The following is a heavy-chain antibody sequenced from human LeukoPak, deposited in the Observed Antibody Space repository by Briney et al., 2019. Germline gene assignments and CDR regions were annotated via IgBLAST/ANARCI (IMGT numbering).Heavy chain of an antibody. CDR3: ARAQGYSSGWYDGYFDY. Sequence: ASVKVSCKASGYTFTSYYMHWVRQAPGQGLEWMAIINPNGGSTSYAQKFQGRVTMTRDTSISTAYMELSRLRSDDTAVYYCARAQGYSSGWYDGYFDYWGQGTLVTVSS. CDR1: GYTFTSYY. J-gene: IGHJ4*02. D-gene: IGHD6-19*01. V-gene: IGHV1-46*01. CDR2: INPNGGST.